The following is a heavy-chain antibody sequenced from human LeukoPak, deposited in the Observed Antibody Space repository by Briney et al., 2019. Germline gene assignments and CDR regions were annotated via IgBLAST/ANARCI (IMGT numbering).Heavy chain of an antibody. D-gene: IGHD5-24*01. CDR2: AYYSGST. J-gene: IGHJ4*02. V-gene: IGHV4-39*07. Sequence: SETLSLTCTVSGGSISSSFYYWGWIRQPPGKGLEWIGSAYYSGSTYYNPSLKSRVTISVDTSKNQFSLKLSSVTAADTAVYYCARLVEMATPRAPYFDYWGQGTLVTVSS. CDR1: GGSISSSFYY. CDR3: ARLVEMATPRAPYFDY.